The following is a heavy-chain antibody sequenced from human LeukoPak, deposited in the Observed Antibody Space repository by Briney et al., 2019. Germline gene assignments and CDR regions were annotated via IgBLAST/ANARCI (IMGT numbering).Heavy chain of an antibody. J-gene: IGHJ4*02. CDR1: GFTFSSYA. CDR3: AKSGYYDSSGYYYMGFFEN. CDR2: ISGSGDST. D-gene: IGHD3-22*01. V-gene: IGHV3-23*01. Sequence: GGSLRLSCAASGFTFSSYAMSWVRQAPGKGLEWVSAISGSGDSTYYADSVKGRFTISRGNSKNTVYLQMSSLRAEDTAVYYCAKSGYYDSSGYYYMGFFENWGQGTLVTVSS.